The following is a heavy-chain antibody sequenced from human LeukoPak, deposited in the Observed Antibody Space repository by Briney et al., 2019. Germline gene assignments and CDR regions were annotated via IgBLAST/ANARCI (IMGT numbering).Heavy chain of an antibody. J-gene: IGHJ2*01. CDR2: IYYSGST. D-gene: IGHD6-19*01. CDR1: GGSISSYY. V-gene: IGHV4-59*01. CDR3: ARLLTYSSGWDPYWYFDL. Sequence: SETLSLTCTVSGGSISSYYWSWIRQPPGKGLEWIGYIYYSGSTNYNPSLKSQVTISVDTSKNQFSLKLSSVTAADTAVYYCARLLTYSSGWDPYWYFDLWGRGTLVTVSS.